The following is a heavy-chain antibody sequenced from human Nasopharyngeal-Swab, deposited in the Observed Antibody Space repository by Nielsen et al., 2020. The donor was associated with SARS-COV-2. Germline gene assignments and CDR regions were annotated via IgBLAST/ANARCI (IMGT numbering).Heavy chain of an antibody. Sequence: GGSLRLSCAASGFTFDDYAMHWVRQAPGKGLEWVSLISGDGGSTYYADSVKGRFTISRDNSKNSLYLQMNSLRTEDTALYYCAKDINSYGSRDWFDPWGQGTLVTVSS. CDR1: GFTFDDYA. CDR2: ISGDGGST. J-gene: IGHJ5*02. D-gene: IGHD5-18*01. CDR3: AKDINSYGSRDWFDP. V-gene: IGHV3-43*02.